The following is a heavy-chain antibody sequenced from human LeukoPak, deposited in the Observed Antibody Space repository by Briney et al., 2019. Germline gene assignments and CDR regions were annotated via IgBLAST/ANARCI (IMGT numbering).Heavy chain of an antibody. J-gene: IGHJ4*02. CDR2: IKQDGSEK. CDR1: GFTFSSYW. D-gene: IGHD6-19*01. Sequence: GGSLRLSCAASGFTFSSYWMSWVRQAPGKGLEWVSNIKQDGSEKYYVDSVKGRFTISRDNAKNSLYLQMNSLRAEDTAVYYCARVRRIAVAGTFDYWGQGTLVTVSS. V-gene: IGHV3-7*01. CDR3: ARVRRIAVAGTFDY.